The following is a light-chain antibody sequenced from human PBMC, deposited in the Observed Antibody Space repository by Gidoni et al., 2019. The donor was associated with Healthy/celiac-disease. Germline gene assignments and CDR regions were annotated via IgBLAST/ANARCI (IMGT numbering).Light chain of an antibody. Sequence: AILITQSPSSLSASTGDRVTITCRASQGISSYLAWYQQKPGKSPKLLIYAASTLQSGVPSRFSGSGSGTDFTLTISCLQSEDFATYYCQQDYSYPYTFGQGTKLEIK. CDR2: AAS. J-gene: IGKJ2*01. CDR3: QQDYSYPYT. V-gene: IGKV1-8*01. CDR1: QGISSY.